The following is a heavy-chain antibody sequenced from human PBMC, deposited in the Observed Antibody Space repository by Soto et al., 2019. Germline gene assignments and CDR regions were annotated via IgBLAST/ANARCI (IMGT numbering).Heavy chain of an antibody. J-gene: IGHJ4*02. CDR2: IIAIFGTA. CDR1: GSIFTSSA. V-gene: IGHV1-69*13. Sequence: GASVKVSCKTSGSIFTSSAVQWVRQAPGQGLEWMGGIIAIFGTANYAQKFQGRVTITADESTSTAYMELSSLRSEDTAVYYCASGSGYSYGYFDYWGQGTLVPSPQ. D-gene: IGHD5-18*01. CDR3: ASGSGYSYGYFDY.